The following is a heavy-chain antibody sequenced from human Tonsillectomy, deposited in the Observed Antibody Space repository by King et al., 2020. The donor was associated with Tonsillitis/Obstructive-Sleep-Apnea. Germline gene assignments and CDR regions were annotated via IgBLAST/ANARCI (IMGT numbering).Heavy chain of an antibody. J-gene: IGHJ6*03. CDR3: ARVGSYFNSYMDV. D-gene: IGHD3-16*01. CDR1: GFTFDDYG. CDR2: INWNGGST. Sequence: VKLVESGGGVVRPGGSLRLSCAASGFTFDDYGMSWVRHAPGKGLEWVSGINWNGGSTSYADSVKGRFTISRDNAKNSLYLQMNSLRAEDTALYYCARVGSYFNSYMDVWGKGTTVTVSS. V-gene: IGHV3-20*04.